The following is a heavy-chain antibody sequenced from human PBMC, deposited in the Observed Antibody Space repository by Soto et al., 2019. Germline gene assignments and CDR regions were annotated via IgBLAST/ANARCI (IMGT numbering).Heavy chain of an antibody. D-gene: IGHD3-22*01. Sequence: SETLSLTCTVSGGSISSSSYYWGWIRQPPGKGLEWIGSIYYSGSTYYNPSLKSRVTISVYTSKNQFSLKLSSVTAADTAVYYCARHADYYDSSVTFDYWGQGTLVTVSS. V-gene: IGHV4-39*01. CDR3: ARHADYYDSSVTFDY. J-gene: IGHJ4*02. CDR1: GGSISSSSYY. CDR2: IYYSGST.